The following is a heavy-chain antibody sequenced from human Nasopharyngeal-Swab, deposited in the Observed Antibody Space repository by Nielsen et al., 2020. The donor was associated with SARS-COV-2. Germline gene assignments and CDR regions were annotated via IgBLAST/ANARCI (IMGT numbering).Heavy chain of an antibody. CDR2: IYSGGST. J-gene: IGHJ6*02. CDR1: GFTVSSNY. Sequence: GESLKISCAASGFTVSSNYMSWVRQAPGEGLEWVSVIYSGGSTYYADSVKGRFTISRHNSKNTLYLQMNSLRAEDTAVYYCARQGPHYYYYGMDVWGQGTTVTVSS. V-gene: IGHV3-53*04. CDR3: ARQGPHYYYYGMDV.